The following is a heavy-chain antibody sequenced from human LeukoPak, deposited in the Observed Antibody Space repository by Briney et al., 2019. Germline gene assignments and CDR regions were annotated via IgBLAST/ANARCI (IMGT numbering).Heavy chain of an antibody. CDR2: ISGSGGST. Sequence: GGSLRLSCAASGFTFSTFSNFAMSWVRQAPGEGLECVSVISGSGGSTYYADSVKGRFTISRDNSKKTLDPQMNSLRAEDTAVYFCAKGHSDFGTGFDGWGQGTLVTVSS. V-gene: IGHV3-23*01. J-gene: IGHJ4*02. D-gene: IGHD4-17*01. CDR3: AKGHSDFGTGFDG. CDR1: GFTFSTFSNFA.